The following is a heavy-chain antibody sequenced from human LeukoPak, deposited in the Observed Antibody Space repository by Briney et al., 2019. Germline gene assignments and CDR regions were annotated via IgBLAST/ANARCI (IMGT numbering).Heavy chain of an antibody. CDR1: GFTFSSYA. CDR3: AKRYYYGSGTYYDY. CDR2: ISGSGGST. J-gene: IGHJ4*02. Sequence: GGSLRLSCAASGFTFSSYAMSWVRQAPGKGLEWVSAISGSGGSTYYADSVKGRFTISRDNSKNTLYLQMNSLRAEDTAVYYCAKRYYYGSGTYYDYWGQGTLVTVSS. D-gene: IGHD3-10*01. V-gene: IGHV3-23*01.